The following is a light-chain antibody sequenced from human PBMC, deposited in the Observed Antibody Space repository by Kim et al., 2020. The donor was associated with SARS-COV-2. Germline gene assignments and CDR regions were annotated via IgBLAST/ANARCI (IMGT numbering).Light chain of an antibody. V-gene: IGLV1-44*01. Sequence: SALTQPTSASGTPGQTVTISCSGSNSNIGTNTVNWYQHLPGTAPKLLVYRTNQRSSGVPDRFSGSKSGASASLAISGLQSEDEAEYYCSTWDDSLSGCVLGGGTQLTVL. CDR1: NSNIGTNT. CDR2: RTN. CDR3: STWDDSLSGCV. J-gene: IGLJ3*02.